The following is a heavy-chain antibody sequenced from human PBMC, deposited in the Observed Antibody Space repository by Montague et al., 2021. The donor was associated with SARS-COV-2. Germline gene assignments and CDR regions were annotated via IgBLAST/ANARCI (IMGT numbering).Heavy chain of an antibody. Sequence: SLRLSCAASGFTFSSYAMSWVRPAPGKGLEWVSGISSSGGHTYYADSVKGRSTISRDNSKNTLYLQMNSLGAEDTAVYYCAKDRGGNSDWYFDLWGRGTLVIGSS. D-gene: IGHD4-23*01. J-gene: IGHJ2*01. CDR1: GFTFSSYA. CDR2: ISSSGGHT. CDR3: AKDRGGNSDWYFDL. V-gene: IGHV3-23*01.